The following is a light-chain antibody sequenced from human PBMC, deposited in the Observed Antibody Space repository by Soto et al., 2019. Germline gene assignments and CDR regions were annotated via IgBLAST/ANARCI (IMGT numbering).Light chain of an antibody. V-gene: IGLV2-14*01. CDR1: GRDIGRYNY. J-gene: IGLJ2*01. CDR2: EVT. Sequence: QTPLTQPACVSGSCAQSITVSCTGTGRDIGRYNYVAWYQQDPGQATKLVMYEVTHRPSGISSRFSASKSGNTASLTISGLQADDEADYYCSSYTSSSTVVFGGGTKVTVL. CDR3: SSYTSSSTVV.